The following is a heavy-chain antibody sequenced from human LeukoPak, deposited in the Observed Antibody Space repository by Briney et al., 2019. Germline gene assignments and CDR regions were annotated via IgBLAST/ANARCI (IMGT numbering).Heavy chain of an antibody. Sequence: SETLSLTCAVYGGSFSGYYWSWIRQPPGKGLEWIGEINHSGSTNYNPSLKSRVTISVNTSKNQFSLKLSSVTAADTAVYYCARGGGYSGYMDYWGQGTLVTVSS. CDR3: ARGGGYSGYMDY. CDR2: INHSGST. D-gene: IGHD5-12*01. J-gene: IGHJ4*02. V-gene: IGHV4-34*01. CDR1: GGSFSGYY.